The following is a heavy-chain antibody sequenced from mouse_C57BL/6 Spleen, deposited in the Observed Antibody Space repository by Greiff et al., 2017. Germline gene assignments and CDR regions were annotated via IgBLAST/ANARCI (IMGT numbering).Heavy chain of an antibody. CDR1: GYTFTSYW. CDR3: ARTDYYGSSYEAMDY. J-gene: IGHJ4*01. Sequence: QVQLKQPGAELVQPGASVKMSCKASGYTFTSYWITWVKQRPGQGLEWIGDIYPGSGSTNYNEKFKSKATLTVDTSASTAYMQLSSLTSEDSAVNYCARTDYYGSSYEAMDYWGQGTSVTVSS. CDR2: IYPGSGST. V-gene: IGHV1-55*01. D-gene: IGHD1-1*01.